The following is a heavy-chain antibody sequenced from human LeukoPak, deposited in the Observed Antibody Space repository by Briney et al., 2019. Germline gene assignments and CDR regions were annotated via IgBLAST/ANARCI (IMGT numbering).Heavy chain of an antibody. J-gene: IGHJ4*02. Sequence: GGSLRLSCAASGFTFRSYWMSWVRQAPGKGLEWVANIKQDGSEKYYVDSVKGRFTISRDNAKNSLYLQMNSLRAEDTGVYYCAREQPYYYDSSGTALMAEIKYYFDYWGQGTLVTISS. D-gene: IGHD3-22*01. V-gene: IGHV3-7*01. CDR3: AREQPYYYDSSGTALMAEIKYYFDY. CDR2: IKQDGSEK. CDR1: GFTFRSYW.